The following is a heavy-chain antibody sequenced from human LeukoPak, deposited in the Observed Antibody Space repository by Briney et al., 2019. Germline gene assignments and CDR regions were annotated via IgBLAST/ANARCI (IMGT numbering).Heavy chain of an antibody. V-gene: IGHV3-7*02. J-gene: IGHJ4*02. Sequence: PGGSLRLSCAASGFTFSTYWMTWVRQAPGKGLEWVANIKRDGSDKNYLDSVKGRFTISRDNAKNTLYLQMNNLRDEDTAVYYCARGTEVYDYWGQGTLVTVSS. CDR3: ARGTEVYDY. CDR2: IKRDGSDK. CDR1: GFTFSTYW.